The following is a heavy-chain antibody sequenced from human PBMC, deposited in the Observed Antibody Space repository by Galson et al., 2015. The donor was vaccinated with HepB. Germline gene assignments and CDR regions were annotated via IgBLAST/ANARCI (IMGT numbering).Heavy chain of an antibody. V-gene: IGHV1-46*03. CDR2: INPSGGST. CDR3: ARSPPRAPVSDWFDP. D-gene: IGHD1-26*01. Sequence: SVKVSCKASGYTFTSYYMHWVRQAPGQGLEWMGIINPSGGSTSYAQKFQGRVTMTRDTSTSTVYMELSSLRSEDTAVYYCARSPPRAPVSDWFDPWGQGTLVTVSS. CDR1: GYTFTSYY. J-gene: IGHJ5*02.